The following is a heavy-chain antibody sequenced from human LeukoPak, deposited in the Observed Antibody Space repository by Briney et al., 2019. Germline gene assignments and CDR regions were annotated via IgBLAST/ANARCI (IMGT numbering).Heavy chain of an antibody. CDR3: ARHLGNIVVVPAASPWFDP. J-gene: IGHJ5*02. Sequence: PSGTLSLTCTVSGGSISSSSYYWGWIRQPPGKGLEWIGSIYYSGSTYYNPSLKSRVTISVDTSKNQFSLKLSSVTAADTAVYYCARHLGNIVVVPAASPWFDPWGQGTLVTVSS. CDR1: GGSISSSSYY. V-gene: IGHV4-39*01. CDR2: IYYSGST. D-gene: IGHD2-2*01.